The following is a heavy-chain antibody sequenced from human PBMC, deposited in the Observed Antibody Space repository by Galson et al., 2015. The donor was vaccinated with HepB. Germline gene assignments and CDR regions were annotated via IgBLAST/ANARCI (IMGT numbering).Heavy chain of an antibody. J-gene: IGHJ4*02. CDR3: LTAPYYFDY. V-gene: IGHV1-18*04. D-gene: IGHD3-10*01. CDR1: GYIFINYA. Sequence: SVKVSCKASGYIFINYAFSWVRQAPGQGPEWMGWISPFNGQAIYARNFQGRLTLSTDTSTTTADMELRSLTSDDTAVYYCLTAPYYFDYWGQGSLVVVSS. CDR2: ISPFNGQA.